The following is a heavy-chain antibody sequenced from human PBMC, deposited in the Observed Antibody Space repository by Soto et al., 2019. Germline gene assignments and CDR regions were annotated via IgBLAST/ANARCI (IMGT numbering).Heavy chain of an antibody. CDR2: IWYDGSNK. D-gene: IGHD1-1*01. CDR1: GFTFSSYG. CDR3: ARDGRRDGYNSLFEY. V-gene: IGHV3-33*01. Sequence: HPGGSLRLSCAASGFTFSSYGMHWVRQAPGKGLEWVAVIWYDGSNKYYADSVKGRFTISRDNSKNTLYLQMNSLRAEDTAVYYCARDGRRDGYNSLFEYWGQGTLVTVSS. J-gene: IGHJ4*02.